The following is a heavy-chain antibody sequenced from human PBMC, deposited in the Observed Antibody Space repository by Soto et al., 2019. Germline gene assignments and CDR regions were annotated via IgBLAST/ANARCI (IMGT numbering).Heavy chain of an antibody. CDR3: ARVSGSYYYGMDV. Sequence: QVQLQESGPGLVKPSGTLSLTCAVSGGSISSSNWWSWVRQPPGKGLEWIGEIYHSGSTNYNPSLNSRVTISVYKSTNQFSLKLSSVTAADTAVYYCARVSGSYYYGMDVWGQGTTVTVSS. CDR1: GGSISSSNW. V-gene: IGHV4-4*02. D-gene: IGHD1-26*01. J-gene: IGHJ6*02. CDR2: IYHSGST.